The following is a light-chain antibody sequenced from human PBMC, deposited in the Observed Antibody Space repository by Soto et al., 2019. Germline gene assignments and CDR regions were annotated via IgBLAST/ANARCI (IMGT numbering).Light chain of an antibody. CDR1: QSVSSN. V-gene: IGKV3-15*01. Sequence: EIVMTQSPATLAGSPGERATLSCRASQSVSSNLAWYQQKPGQAPRLLVYGASTRATGIPARFSGSGSGTQFTLTISSLQSEDFAVYYCQQHNNWPLTFGGGTKVDIK. CDR3: QQHNNWPLT. J-gene: IGKJ4*01. CDR2: GAS.